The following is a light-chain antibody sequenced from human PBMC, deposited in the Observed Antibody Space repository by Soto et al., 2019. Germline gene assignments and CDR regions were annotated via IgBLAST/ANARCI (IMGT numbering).Light chain of an antibody. J-gene: IGLJ1*01. CDR3: QVWDSSSDHYV. Sequence: SYELTQPPSVSVTPGQTARITCGGNNIGSKSVHWYQQKPGQAPVLVVYDDSDRPPGIPERFSGSNSGNTATLTISRVEAGDEADYYCQVWDSSSDHYVFRTGTKGTVL. V-gene: IGLV3-21*02. CDR2: DDS. CDR1: NIGSKS.